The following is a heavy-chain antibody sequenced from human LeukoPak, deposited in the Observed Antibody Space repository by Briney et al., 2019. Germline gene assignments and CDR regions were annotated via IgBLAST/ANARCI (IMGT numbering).Heavy chain of an antibody. CDR1: GFTFSSYD. J-gene: IGHJ5*02. Sequence: GGSLRLSCEASGFTFSSYDMHWVRQATGKGLEWVSAIGTAGDTYYPGSVKGRFTISRENAKNSLYLQMNSLRAEDTAVYYCARGMSYSSGWYGDDNWFDPWGQGTLVTVSS. CDR2: IGTAGDT. D-gene: IGHD6-19*01. CDR3: ARGMSYSSGWYGDDNWFDP. V-gene: IGHV3-13*01.